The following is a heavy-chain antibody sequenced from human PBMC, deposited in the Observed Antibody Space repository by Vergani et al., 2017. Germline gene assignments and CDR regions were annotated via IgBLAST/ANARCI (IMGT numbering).Heavy chain of an antibody. D-gene: IGHD4-17*01. V-gene: IGHV3-49*04. CDR3: TRVVATVTIDY. CDR2: IRNKAYGGTT. CDR1: GFSFGDYA. Sequence: EVQLVESGGGLVKPGGSLRLSCAASGFSFGDYAMTWVRQAPGKGLEWVAFIRNKAYGGTTEYAASVKGRFTISRDDSKRLAYLQLSGLKTEDTAVYYCTRVVATVTIDYWGQGTLVTVSS. J-gene: IGHJ4*02.